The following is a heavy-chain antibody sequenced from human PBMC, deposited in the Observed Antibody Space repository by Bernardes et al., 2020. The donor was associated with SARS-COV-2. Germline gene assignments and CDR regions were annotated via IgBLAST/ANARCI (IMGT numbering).Heavy chain of an antibody. D-gene: IGHD5-12*01. CDR1: GFTFSNAW. CDR2: IKSKTDGGTT. CDR3: TTRTYSGYTLLADY. V-gene: IGHV3-15*01. Sequence: GGSLRLSCAASGFTFSNAWMSWVRQAPGKGLEWVGRIKSKTDGGTTDYAAPVKGRFTISRDDSKNTLYLQMNSLKTEDTAVYYCTTRTYSGYTLLADYWGQGTLVTVSS. J-gene: IGHJ4*02.